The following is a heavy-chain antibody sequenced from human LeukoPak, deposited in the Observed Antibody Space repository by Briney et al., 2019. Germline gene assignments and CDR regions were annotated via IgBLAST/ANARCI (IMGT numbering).Heavy chain of an antibody. CDR1: GYTFPSYG. CDR2: ISAYNGNT. D-gene: IGHD4-17*01. J-gene: IGHJ6*02. CDR3: AKNSNLNYGDYYNGMDV. Sequence: ASVKDSCKASGYTFPSYGITWVRQAPGQGLEWMGWISAYNGNTNYAQKPQGRDTMTTDTSKSTIYMELRSLRSDDTAMYYCAKNSNLNYGDYYNGMDVWGQGTTVTVSS. V-gene: IGHV1-18*01.